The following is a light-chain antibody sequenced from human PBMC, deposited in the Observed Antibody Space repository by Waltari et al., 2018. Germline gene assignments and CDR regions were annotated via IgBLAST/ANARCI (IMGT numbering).Light chain of an antibody. Sequence: CRAIQSVSRFLAWYQQRPGQAPRLLIYGASTRATGIPARFSGSGSGTEFTLTISSLQSEDFAVYFCQQYNDWPPLTFGGGTKLEIK. V-gene: IGKV3-15*01. CDR2: GAS. CDR1: QSVSRF. CDR3: QQYNDWPPLT. J-gene: IGKJ4*01.